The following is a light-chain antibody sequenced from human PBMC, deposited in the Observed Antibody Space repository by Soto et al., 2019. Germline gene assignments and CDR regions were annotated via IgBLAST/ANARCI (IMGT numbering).Light chain of an antibody. CDR3: QQYGSSLTWT. V-gene: IGKV3-20*01. J-gene: IGKJ1*01. CDR1: QSVSSSY. Sequence: EIMLTQSPGTLSLSPGERATLSCRASQSVSSSYLAWYQQKPGQAPRLLICGASSRATGIPDRFSGSGSGTDFTLTISRLEPEDFAVYYCQQYGSSLTWTFGQGTKVDIK. CDR2: GAS.